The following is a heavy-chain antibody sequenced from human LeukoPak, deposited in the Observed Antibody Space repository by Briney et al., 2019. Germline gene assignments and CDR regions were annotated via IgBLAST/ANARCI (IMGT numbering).Heavy chain of an antibody. CDR2: ISGSGGST. V-gene: IGHV3-23*01. J-gene: IGHJ4*02. D-gene: IGHD3-10*01. CDR1: GFTFRDYA. Sequence: GGSLRLSCAGSGFTFRDYAMSWVRQAPGKGLEWVSGISGSGGSTYYADSVKGRFTISRDNSKNTLYVQMNSLRAEDTAVYYCAEDSNRYYYGSGTYWSPYYFDNWGQGTLVTVSS. CDR3: AEDSNRYYYGSGTYWSPYYFDN.